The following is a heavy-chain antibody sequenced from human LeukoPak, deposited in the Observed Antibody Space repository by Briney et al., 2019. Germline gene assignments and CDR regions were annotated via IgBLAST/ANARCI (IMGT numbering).Heavy chain of an antibody. CDR1: GGSISSSSYY. V-gene: IGHV4-39*07. J-gene: IGHJ6*03. CDR3: ARGRSGYYIYYYYYMDV. CDR2: IYYSGST. D-gene: IGHD3-3*01. Sequence: SETLSLTCTVSGGSISSSSYYWGWIRQPPGKGLEWFGSIYYSGSTYYNPSLKSRVTISVDTSKNQFSLKLSSVTAADTAVYYCARGRSGYYIYYYYYMDVWGKGTTVTVSS.